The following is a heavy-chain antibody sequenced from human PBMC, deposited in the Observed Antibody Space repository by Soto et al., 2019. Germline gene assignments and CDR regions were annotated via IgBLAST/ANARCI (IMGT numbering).Heavy chain of an antibody. CDR1: GFTFSSYG. CDR3: AKGSRGGGSPVWGAFDI. J-gene: IGHJ3*02. V-gene: IGHV3-30*18. D-gene: IGHD3-16*01. CDR2: ISYDGSNK. Sequence: LRLSCAASGFTFSSYGMHWVRQAPGKGLEWVAVISYDGSNKYYADSVKGRFTISRDNSKNTLYLQMNSLRAEDTAVYYCAKGSRGGGSPVWGAFDIWGQGTMVTVSS.